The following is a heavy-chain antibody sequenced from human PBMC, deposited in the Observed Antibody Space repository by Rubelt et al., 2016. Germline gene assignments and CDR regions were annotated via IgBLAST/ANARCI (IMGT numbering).Heavy chain of an antibody. CDR2: ISYDGSNK. J-gene: IGHJ4*02. D-gene: IGHD6-13*01. CDR3: ARVLAAAGTYTLGY. Sequence: ISYDGSNKYYADSVKGRFTISRDNSKNTLYLQMNSLRAEDTAVYYCARVLAAAGTYTLGYWGQGTLVTVSS. V-gene: IGHV3-30*01.